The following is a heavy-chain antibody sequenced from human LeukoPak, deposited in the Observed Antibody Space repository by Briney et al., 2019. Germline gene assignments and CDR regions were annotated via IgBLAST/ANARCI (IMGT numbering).Heavy chain of an antibody. CDR2: INPNSGGT. CDR1: GYTFTGYD. J-gene: IGHJ4*02. V-gene: IGHV1-2*04. CDR3: ARVSYSSGWLFDY. Sequence: ASVKVSCKASGYTFTGYDMHWVRQAPGEGLEWMGWINPNSGGTNYAQKFQGWVTMTRDTSNSTAYMELSRLGSDDTAVYYCARVSYSSGWLFDYWGQGTLVTVSS. D-gene: IGHD6-19*01.